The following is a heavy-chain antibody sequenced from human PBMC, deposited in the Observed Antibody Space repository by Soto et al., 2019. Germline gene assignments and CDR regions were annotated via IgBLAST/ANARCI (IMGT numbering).Heavy chain of an antibody. Sequence: ASVKVSCKTSGYTFTGYQMHWVRQAPGRELEWMGWINPDSGDTNYAQNFQGWVTMTRDTSITTAYMELSRLTSDDTAVYYCATQRGKAIFGTRDFWGQGTLVTVSS. D-gene: IGHD3-3*01. CDR3: ATQRGKAIFGTRDF. J-gene: IGHJ4*02. CDR1: GYTFTGYQ. CDR2: INPDSGDT. V-gene: IGHV1-2*04.